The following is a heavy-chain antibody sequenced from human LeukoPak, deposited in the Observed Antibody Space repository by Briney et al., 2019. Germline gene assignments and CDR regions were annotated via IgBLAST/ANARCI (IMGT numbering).Heavy chain of an antibody. D-gene: IGHD6-19*01. J-gene: IGHJ6*03. CDR3: ARGAAVAGYYYYYYMDV. Sequence: SETLSLTCAVYGGSFSGYCWSWIRQPPGKGLEWIGEINHSGSTNYNPSLKSRVTISVDTSKNQFSLKLSSVTAADTAVYYCARGAAVAGYYYYYYMDVWGKGTTVTVSS. CDR2: INHSGST. V-gene: IGHV4-34*01. CDR1: GGSFSGYC.